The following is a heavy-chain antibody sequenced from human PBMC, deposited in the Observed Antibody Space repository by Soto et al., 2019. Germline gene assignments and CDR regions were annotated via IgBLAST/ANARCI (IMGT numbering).Heavy chain of an antibody. J-gene: IGHJ5*02. CDR1: GFTFSSYG. D-gene: IGHD6-19*01. CDR2: ISYDGSNK. CDR3: AKDLRYSSGWYGGWFDT. Sequence: GGSLRLSCAASGFTFSSYGMHWVRQAPGKGLEWVAVISYDGSNKYYADSVKGRFTISRDNSKNTLYLQMNSLRAEDTAVYYCAKDLRYSSGWYGGWFDTWGQGTLVTVSS. V-gene: IGHV3-30*18.